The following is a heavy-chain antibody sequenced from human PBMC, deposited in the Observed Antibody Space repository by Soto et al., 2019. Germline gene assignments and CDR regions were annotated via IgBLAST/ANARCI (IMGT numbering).Heavy chain of an antibody. CDR2: IHYSGST. D-gene: IGHD3-22*01. CDR3: ASQHYYDSSGYYVVY. Sequence: ASETLSLTCTVSGVSISSGGNYWSWIRQPPGKGLEWIGNIHYSGSTYYDSSLKSRVTISVDTSKNQFSLKLSSVTAADTAVYYCASQHYYDSSGYYVVYWGQGTLVTVSS. CDR1: GVSISSGGNY. J-gene: IGHJ4*02. V-gene: IGHV4-39*01.